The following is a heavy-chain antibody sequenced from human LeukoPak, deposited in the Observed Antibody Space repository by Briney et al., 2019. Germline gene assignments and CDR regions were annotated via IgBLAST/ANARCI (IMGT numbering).Heavy chain of an antibody. CDR1: GFTFSSYA. V-gene: IGHV3-30-3*01. D-gene: IGHD5-24*01. J-gene: IGHJ4*02. Sequence: PGGSLRLSCAASGFTFSSYAMHWVRQAPGKGLEWVAVISYDGSNKYYADSVKGRFTISRDNSKNTLYLQMNSLRAEDTAVYYCARDEKGDGYNWGVYWGQGTLVTVSS. CDR3: ARDEKGDGYNWGVY. CDR2: ISYDGSNK.